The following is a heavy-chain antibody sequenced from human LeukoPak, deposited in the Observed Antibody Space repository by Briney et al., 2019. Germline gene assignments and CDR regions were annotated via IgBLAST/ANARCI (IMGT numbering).Heavy chain of an antibody. V-gene: IGHV3-23*01. CDR3: AKASSDYVWGTYRPFDY. CDR2: ISGSGGST. J-gene: IGHJ4*02. Sequence: GGSLRLSCVASGFTFSTYGMSWVRQAPGKGLEWVSAISGSGGSTYYADSVKGRFTISRDNSKNTLYLQMNSLRAEDTAVYYCAKASSDYVWGTYRPFDYWGQGTLVTVSS. D-gene: IGHD3-16*02. CDR1: GFTFSTYG.